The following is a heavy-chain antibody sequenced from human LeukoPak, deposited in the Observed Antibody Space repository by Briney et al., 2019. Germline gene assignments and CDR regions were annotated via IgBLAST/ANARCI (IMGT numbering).Heavy chain of an antibody. D-gene: IGHD1-26*01. V-gene: IGHV1-69*05. CDR1: GGTFSSYA. Sequence: GASVKVSCKASGGTFSSYAISWVRQAPGQGLEWMGGIIPIFGTANYAQKFQGRVTITTDESTSTAYMELSSLRSEDTAVYYCARDLGGSYHDAFDIWGQGTMVIVSS. CDR3: ARDLGGSYHDAFDI. J-gene: IGHJ3*02. CDR2: IIPIFGTA.